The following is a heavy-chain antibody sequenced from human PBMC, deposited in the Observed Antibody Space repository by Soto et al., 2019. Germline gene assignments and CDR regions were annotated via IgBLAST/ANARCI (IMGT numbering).Heavy chain of an antibody. CDR1: GSTFTTCW. Sequence: GGSLRLSCEASGSTFTTCWMTWVRQAPGKGLEWVANINKDGIEKFYVDSVKGRFTISRDNAKNSLFLQMNSLRAEDTAVYYCATRPCEVNYYGVFDYWGQGALVTFSS. J-gene: IGHJ4*02. V-gene: IGHV3-7*03. CDR2: INKDGIEK. D-gene: IGHD3-22*01. CDR3: ATRPCEVNYYGVFDY.